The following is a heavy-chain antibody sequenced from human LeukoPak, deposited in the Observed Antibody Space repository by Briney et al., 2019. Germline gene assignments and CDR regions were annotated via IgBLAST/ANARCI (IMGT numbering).Heavy chain of an antibody. D-gene: IGHD5-12*01. CDR1: GFTFSTYS. CDR2: ISSSSTTI. Sequence: PGGSLRLSCAASGFTFSTYSMNWVRQAPGKGLEWVSYISSSSTTIYYADSVRGRFTISRDNAKNSLYLQMDTLRDEDTAVYYCARGVDGIGGLDYWGQGTLVTVSS. V-gene: IGHV3-48*02. CDR3: ARGVDGIGGLDY. J-gene: IGHJ4*02.